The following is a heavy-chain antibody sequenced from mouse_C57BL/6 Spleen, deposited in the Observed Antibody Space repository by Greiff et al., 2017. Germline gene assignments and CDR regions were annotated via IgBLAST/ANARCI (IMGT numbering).Heavy chain of an antibody. D-gene: IGHD2-4*01. J-gene: IGHJ3*01. CDR3: ARPIYYDYDGFAY. Sequence: VKLVESGAELVKPGASVKISCKASGYAFSSYWMNWVKQRPGKGLEWIGQIYPGDGDTNYNGKFKGKATLTADKSSSTAYMQLSSLTSEDSAVYFCARPIYYDYDGFAYWGQGTLVTVSA. V-gene: IGHV1-80*01. CDR2: IYPGDGDT. CDR1: GYAFSSYW.